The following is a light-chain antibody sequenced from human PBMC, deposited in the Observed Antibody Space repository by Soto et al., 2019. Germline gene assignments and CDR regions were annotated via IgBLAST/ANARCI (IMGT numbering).Light chain of an antibody. V-gene: IGKV3-20*01. CDR1: QSVAGSS. J-gene: IGKJ4*01. CDR3: QQYGSSQLT. Sequence: EIVLTQSPCTLSLSPVERSTLSCMASQSVAGSSLAWYQQKPGQAPRLLIYGASSRATGIHARFSGSGSGTDFTLIISRLEAEDFAVYFCQQYGSSQLTFGGGTKVDIK. CDR2: GAS.